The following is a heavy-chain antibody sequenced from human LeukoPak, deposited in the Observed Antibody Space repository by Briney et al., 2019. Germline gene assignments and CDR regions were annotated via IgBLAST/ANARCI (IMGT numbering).Heavy chain of an antibody. J-gene: IGHJ6*02. CDR2: ISSSSSYI. Sequence: GGSLRLSCAASGFTFSSYSMNWVRQAPGKGLEWVSSISSSSSYIYYADSVKGRFTISRDNAKNSLYLQMNSLRAEDTAVYYCASDFLKDYYGSGSYYNDYYYGMDVWGQGTTVTVSS. D-gene: IGHD3-10*01. V-gene: IGHV3-21*01. CDR1: GFTFSSYS. CDR3: ASDFLKDYYGSGSYYNDYYYGMDV.